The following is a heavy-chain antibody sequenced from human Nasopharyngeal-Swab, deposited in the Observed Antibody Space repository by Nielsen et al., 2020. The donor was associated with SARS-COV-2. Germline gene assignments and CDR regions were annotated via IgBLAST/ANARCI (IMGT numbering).Heavy chain of an antibody. V-gene: IGHV1-2*02. CDR1: GYTFTDYY. J-gene: IGHJ5*02. CDR2: MNPHNGGT. Sequence: ASVKVSCKPSGYTFTDYYMHWVRQAPGQGLEWMGWMNPHNGGTNYEQKFQGRVTMSRDTSISTAYLELSSLTFDDTAIYYCARDLPGGPWGQGTLVTVSS. CDR3: ARDLPGGP. D-gene: IGHD3-10*01.